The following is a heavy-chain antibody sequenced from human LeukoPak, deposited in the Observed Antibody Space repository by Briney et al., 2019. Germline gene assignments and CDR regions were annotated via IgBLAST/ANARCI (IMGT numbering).Heavy chain of an antibody. J-gene: IGHJ4*02. V-gene: IGHV1-69*05. CDR1: GGTFSSYA. D-gene: IGHD3-22*01. Sequence: ASAKVSCKTSGGTFSSYAINWVRQAPGQGLEWMGWFIYIYGSAVYAEKFQGRVTITTDESSSTVYMELSSLRSEDTAVYYCASSAHYYDSNGPADYWGQGTRVTVSS. CDR2: FIYIYGSA. CDR3: ASSAHYYDSNGPADY.